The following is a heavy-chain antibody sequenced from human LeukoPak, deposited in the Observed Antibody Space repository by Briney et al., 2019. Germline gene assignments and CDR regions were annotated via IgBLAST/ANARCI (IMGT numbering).Heavy chain of an antibody. V-gene: IGHV1-18*01. CDR3: ARGAPRGVWNFYFDY. J-gene: IGHJ4*02. CDR2: VGPYNRKT. Sequence: ASVKVSCKASGYAFRSYGIGWVRQAPGQGLEWVGWVGPYNRKTNYSQKFQGRVTMTTDTSTNTAYLELRTLRSDDTAVYYCARGAPRGVWNFYFDYWGQGTLVTVSS. D-gene: IGHD1-7*01. CDR1: GYAFRSYG.